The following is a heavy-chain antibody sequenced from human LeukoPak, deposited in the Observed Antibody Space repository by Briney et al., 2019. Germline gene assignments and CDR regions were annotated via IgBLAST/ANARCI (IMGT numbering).Heavy chain of an antibody. Sequence: GSLRLSCAASGFTFSSYAMSWVRQPPGRGLEWIGSIYYSGSTYYNPSLKSRVTISVDTSKNQFSLKLSSVTAADTAVYYCARKGALLWFGELPQAPYYFDYWGQGTLVTVSS. J-gene: IGHJ4*02. V-gene: IGHV4-38-2*01. CDR3: ARKGALLWFGELPQAPYYFDY. CDR2: IYYSGST. CDR1: GFTFSSYA. D-gene: IGHD3-10*01.